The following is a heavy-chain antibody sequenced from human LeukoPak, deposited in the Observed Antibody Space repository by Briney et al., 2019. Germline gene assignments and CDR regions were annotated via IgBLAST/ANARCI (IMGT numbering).Heavy chain of an antibody. V-gene: IGHV3-30*18. CDR3: AKDAEIVVVPAALDY. Sequence: PGRSLRLSCAASGFTCSSYGMHWVRQAPGKGLEWVAVISYDGSNKYYADSVKGRFTISRDNSKNTLYLQMNSLRADDTAVYYCAKDAEIVVVPAALDYWGQGTLVTVSS. CDR1: GFTCSSYG. CDR2: ISYDGSNK. D-gene: IGHD2-2*01. J-gene: IGHJ4*02.